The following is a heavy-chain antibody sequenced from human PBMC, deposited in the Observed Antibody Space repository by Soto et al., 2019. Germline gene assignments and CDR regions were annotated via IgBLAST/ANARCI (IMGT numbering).Heavy chain of an antibody. Sequence: GGSLRLSCAASGFTFTSYAMGWVRQAPGKGLEWVSDVHGNGVNTKYADSVKGRFTIIRDNSKNTLYLQMNSLRAEDTAVYYCVKDGSPYTLYAFDVCGQGTMVTVSS. D-gene: IGHD2-2*02. V-gene: IGHV3-23*01. CDR1: GFTFTSYA. J-gene: IGHJ3*01. CDR3: VKDGSPYTLYAFDV. CDR2: VHGNGVNT.